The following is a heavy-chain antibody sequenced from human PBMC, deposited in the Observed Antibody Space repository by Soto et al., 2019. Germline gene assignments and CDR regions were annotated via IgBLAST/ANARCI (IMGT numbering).Heavy chain of an antibody. Sequence: QVQLVESGGGVVQPGTSLRLSCAASGFAFNKFGMHWVRQAPGKGLEWVAFISYDGSYQYYADSVQGRLTNTRDNSMNTLNMPWNSLRREDTAVYYCAKGGEVGGVLGDHWGQGTLVTVSS. CDR1: GFAFNKFG. CDR3: AKGGEVGGVLGDH. D-gene: IGHD1-26*01. V-gene: IGHV3-30*18. J-gene: IGHJ4*02. CDR2: ISYDGSYQ.